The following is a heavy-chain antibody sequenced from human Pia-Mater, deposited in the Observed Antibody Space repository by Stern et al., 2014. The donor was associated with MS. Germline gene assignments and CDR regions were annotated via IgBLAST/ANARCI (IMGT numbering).Heavy chain of an antibody. CDR1: GYTFTNYA. CDR3: ARGSAWGSDAFDI. V-gene: IGHV7-4-1*02. D-gene: IGHD3-16*01. Sequence: QLVQSGSDLKNPGASVKVFCKASGYTFTNYAMNWVRQAPGQGLEWMGWINTTTGNPTYGQGFTGRFVFSLDTSASPAYLQISRLKAEDTAVYYCARGSAWGSDAFDIWGQGTMVTVSS. CDR2: INTTTGNP. J-gene: IGHJ3*02.